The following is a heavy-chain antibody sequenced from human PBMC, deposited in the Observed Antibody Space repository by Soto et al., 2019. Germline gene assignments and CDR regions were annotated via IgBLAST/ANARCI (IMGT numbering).Heavy chain of an antibody. V-gene: IGHV4-59*01. Sequence: SETLSLTCTVSGGSISSYYWSWIRQPPGKGLEWIGYIYYSGSTNYNPSLKSRVTISVDTSKNQFSLKLSSVTAADTAVYYCARAGCTYGVCGELFDYWGQGTLVTVSS. J-gene: IGHJ4*02. CDR2: IYYSGST. CDR1: GGSISSYY. CDR3: ARAGCTYGVCGELFDY. D-gene: IGHD2-8*01.